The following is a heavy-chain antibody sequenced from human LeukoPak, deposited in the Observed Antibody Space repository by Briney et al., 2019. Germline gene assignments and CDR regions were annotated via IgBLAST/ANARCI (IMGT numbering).Heavy chain of an antibody. D-gene: IGHD6-13*01. CDR1: GFTFSSYS. Sequence: GGSLRLSCAASGFTFSSYSMNWVRQAPGKGLEWVSYISSSSSTIYYADSVKGRFTISRDNAKNSLHLQMNSLRAEDTAVYYCARDSRAAAGTGDYYYYMDVWGKGTTVTVSS. J-gene: IGHJ6*03. CDR2: ISSSSSTI. V-gene: IGHV3-48*04. CDR3: ARDSRAAAGTGDYYYYMDV.